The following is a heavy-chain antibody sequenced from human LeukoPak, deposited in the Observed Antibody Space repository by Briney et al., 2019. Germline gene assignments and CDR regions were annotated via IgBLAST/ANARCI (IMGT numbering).Heavy chain of an antibody. CDR3: ARDYYGSGTYYTPPQASGY. CDR1: GFTFSSYA. Sequence: PGGSLRLSCAGSGFTFSSYAMSWVRQAPGKGLEWVSGISDSGDSTYYADSVKGRFTISRDNSDNTLFLQMNSLRAEDTAVYFCARDYYGSGTYYTPPQASGYWGQGTLVTVSS. J-gene: IGHJ4*02. CDR2: ISDSGDST. V-gene: IGHV3-23*01. D-gene: IGHD3-10*01.